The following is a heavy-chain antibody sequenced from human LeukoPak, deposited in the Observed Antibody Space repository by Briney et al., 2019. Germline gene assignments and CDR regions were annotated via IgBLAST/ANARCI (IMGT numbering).Heavy chain of an antibody. CDR1: GFTLSSYW. CDR3: VRGSGWPGC. J-gene: IGHJ4*02. CDR2: INSDGSNI. Sequence: PGGSLRLSCAASGFTLSSYWMHWVRQAPGEGLVWVSRINSDGSNINYADSVKGRFTISRDNAKNTLYLQMNSLRVEDTAVYYCVRGSGWPGCWGQGTMVTVSS. V-gene: IGHV3-74*01. D-gene: IGHD6-19*01.